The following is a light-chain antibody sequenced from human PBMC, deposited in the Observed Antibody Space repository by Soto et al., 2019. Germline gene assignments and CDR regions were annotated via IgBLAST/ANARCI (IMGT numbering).Light chain of an antibody. Sequence: ENVLTQSPGTLSLAPAERATLSCRASQTVGSSYLAWYQQKPGQAPRLLIYSTSTRATGIPDRFSGSGSGTDFTLTIRRLEPEDFAVYYCHLYDSPLWTFGQGTKVEIK. V-gene: IGKV3-20*01. CDR1: QTVGSSY. CDR3: HLYDSPLWT. J-gene: IGKJ1*01. CDR2: STS.